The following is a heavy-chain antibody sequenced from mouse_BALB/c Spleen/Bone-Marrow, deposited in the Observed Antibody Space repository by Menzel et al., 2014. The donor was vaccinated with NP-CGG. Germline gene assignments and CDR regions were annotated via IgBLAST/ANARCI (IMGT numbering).Heavy chain of an antibody. J-gene: IGHJ1*01. V-gene: IGHV5-6-3*01. D-gene: IGHD1-1*01. Sequence: EVMLVESGGGLVQPGGSLKLSRVASGFTFSSYGMSWVRQTPDKRLELVATINNNGGSTYYPDSVKGQFTISRDNAKNTLYLQMSSLKSEDTAMYYCARVYGWYFDVWGAGTTVTVSS. CDR2: INNNGGST. CDR3: ARVYGWYFDV. CDR1: GFTFSSYG.